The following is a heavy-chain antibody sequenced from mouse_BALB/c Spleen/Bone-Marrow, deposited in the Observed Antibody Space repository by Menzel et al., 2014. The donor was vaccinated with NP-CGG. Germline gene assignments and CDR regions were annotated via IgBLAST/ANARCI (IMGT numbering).Heavy chain of an antibody. CDR1: GFTFSSYG. D-gene: IGHD2-10*02. Sequence: EVKLEESGGDLVKPGGSLKLSCAASGFTFSSYGMSWVRQTPDKRLEWVATISSGGSYTYYPDSVKGRFTISRDNAKNTLYLQXSSLKSEDTAMYYXAXXGYXNSYWYFDVWGAGTTVTVSS. J-gene: IGHJ1*01. V-gene: IGHV5-6*02. CDR3: AXXGYXNSYWYFDV. CDR2: ISSGGSYT.